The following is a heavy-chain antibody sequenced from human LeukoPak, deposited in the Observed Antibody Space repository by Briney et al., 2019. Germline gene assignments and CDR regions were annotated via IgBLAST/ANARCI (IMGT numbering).Heavy chain of an antibody. V-gene: IGHV4-59*08. D-gene: IGHD4-17*01. CDR3: ARRTWYGDLGWYFDL. CDR2: IYYSGST. J-gene: IGHJ2*01. Sequence: SETLSLTCTVSGGSISSYYWSWIRQPPGKGLEWIGYIYYSGSTNYNPSLKSRVTISVDTSKNQFSLKLSSVTAADTAVYYCARRTWYGDLGWYFDLWGRGTLVTVSS. CDR1: GGSISSYY.